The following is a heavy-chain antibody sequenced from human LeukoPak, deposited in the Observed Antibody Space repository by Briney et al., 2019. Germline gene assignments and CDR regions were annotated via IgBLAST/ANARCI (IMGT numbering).Heavy chain of an antibody. V-gene: IGHV3-30*18. CDR2: ISNDGSKK. Sequence: GGCLRLSRAASGFTFSSYGMHWVRQAPGKGLDWMAVISNDGSKKYYADSVKGRFTISRDNSKNTLSLQVSSLRTEDTAVYYCAKDRYSYAFEYSDSWGQGTLVTVSS. J-gene: IGHJ4*02. D-gene: IGHD5-18*01. CDR3: AKDRYSYAFEYSDS. CDR1: GFTFSSYG.